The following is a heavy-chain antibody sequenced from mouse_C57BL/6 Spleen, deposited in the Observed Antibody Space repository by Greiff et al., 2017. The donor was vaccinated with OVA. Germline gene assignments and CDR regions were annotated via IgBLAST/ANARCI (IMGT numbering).Heavy chain of an antibody. J-gene: IGHJ3*01. CDR2: IYPGSGNT. V-gene: IGHV1-76*01. CDR1: GYTFTDYY. Sequence: QVQLKQSGAELVRPGASVKLSCKASGYTFTDYYINWVKQRPGQGLEWIARIYPGSGNTYYNEKFKGKATLTAEKSSSTAYMQLSSLTSEDSAIYFCARWGSSFAYWGQGTLVTVSA. CDR3: ARWGSSFAY.